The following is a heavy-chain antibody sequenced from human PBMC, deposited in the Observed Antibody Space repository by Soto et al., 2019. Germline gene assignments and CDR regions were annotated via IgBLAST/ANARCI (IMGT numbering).Heavy chain of an antibody. CDR1: GFTFSNYA. CDR3: AKPSHEMLTGYSPFDR. J-gene: IGHJ4*02. Sequence: HPGGSLRLSCAASGFTFSNYAMSWVRQAPGKGMDWVAGISGSGGSTYSADSVKGRITISRDNSKSTLFLQMDSLTADDSALYYCAKPSHEMLTGYSPFDRWGQGTLVTSPQ. CDR2: ISGSGGST. D-gene: IGHD3-9*01. V-gene: IGHV3-23*01.